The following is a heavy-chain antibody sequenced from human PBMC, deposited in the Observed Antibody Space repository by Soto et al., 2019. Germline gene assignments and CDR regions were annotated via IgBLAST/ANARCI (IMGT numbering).Heavy chain of an antibody. V-gene: IGHV3-30-3*01. CDR1: GFTFSIYA. CDR2: ISYDGSNK. D-gene: IGHD2-15*01. Sequence: PGGSLRLSCAASGFTFSIYAMHWVRHAPGKGLEWVAVISYDGSNKYYADSVKGRFTISRDNSKNTLYLQMNSLRAEDTAVYYCARGPHCSGGSCYSGWFDPWGQGTLVTVSS. CDR3: ARGPHCSGGSCYSGWFDP. J-gene: IGHJ5*02.